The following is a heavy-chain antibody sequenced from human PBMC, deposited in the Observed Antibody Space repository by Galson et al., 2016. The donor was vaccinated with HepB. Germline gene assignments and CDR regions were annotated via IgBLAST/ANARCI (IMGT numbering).Heavy chain of an antibody. CDR3: TKDGRYYGSGRGGLDV. J-gene: IGHJ4*02. V-gene: IGHV3-30*18. D-gene: IGHD3-10*01. CDR2: ISFDGTNK. Sequence: SLRLSCAASGFIFSGSGMHWVRQAPGKGLEWVALISFDGTNKFYADSVRGRFTISRDNSKNTLYLQLNSLRAEDTAVYYCTKDGRYYGSGRGGLDVWGQGILVTVS. CDR1: GFIFSGSG.